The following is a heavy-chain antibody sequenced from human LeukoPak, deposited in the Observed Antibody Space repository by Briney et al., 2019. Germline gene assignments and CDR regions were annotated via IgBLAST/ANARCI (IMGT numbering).Heavy chain of an antibody. CDR1: GGTFSSYA. CDR2: IIPIFGTA. Sequence: ASVKVSCKASGGTFSSYAISWVRQAPGQGLEWMGGIIPIFGTANYAQKFQGRVTITADESTSTAYMELSSLRSEDTAVYYCASNSYQLLYCYWGQGNPGHRLL. J-gene: IGHJ4*02. CDR3: ASNSYQLLYCY. D-gene: IGHD2-2*02. V-gene: IGHV1-69*01.